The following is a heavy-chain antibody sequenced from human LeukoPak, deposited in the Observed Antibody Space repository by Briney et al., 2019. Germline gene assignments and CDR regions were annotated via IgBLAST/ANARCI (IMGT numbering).Heavy chain of an antibody. V-gene: IGHV3-11*01. J-gene: IGHJ4*02. Sequence: GGSLRLSCAASGFSFGGHYMSWMRQAPGKGPEWILYISGNGGDIAYADSVKGRFTISRDNAKNSLHLQMNSLRVEDTAVYHCVRHAGRTGGQWGQGTPIAVSS. CDR2: ISGNGGDI. CDR3: VRHAGRTGGQ. CDR1: GFSFGGHY. D-gene: IGHD3-10*01.